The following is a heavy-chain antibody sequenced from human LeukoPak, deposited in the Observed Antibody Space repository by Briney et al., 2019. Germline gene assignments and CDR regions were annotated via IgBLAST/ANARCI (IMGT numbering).Heavy chain of an antibody. V-gene: IGHV3-23*01. CDR1: GFTLNNYA. CDR2: ISGSGGST. Sequence: GGSVRLSDAASGFTLNNYAMSWVRQARGKGREWVSAISGSGGSTYYADSVKGRFTISRDNSKNTLLLQMNSLRAEDTAVYYCAKSLSRYYDHFDFWGQGTMVTVSS. D-gene: IGHD3-9*01. J-gene: IGHJ4*02. CDR3: AKSLSRYYDHFDF.